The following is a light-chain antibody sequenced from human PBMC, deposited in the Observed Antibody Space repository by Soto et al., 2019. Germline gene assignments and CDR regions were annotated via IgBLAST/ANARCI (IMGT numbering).Light chain of an antibody. CDR1: QRVSSY. V-gene: IGKV3-11*01. CDR3: QQRSNWPSFT. CDR2: DAS. Sequence: EIVLTQSPATLSLSPGARATLSCRASQRVSSYLAWYQQKPGQAPRPLISDASNRATGIPARFSGSGSGTDFTLTISSLEPEDFAVYYCQQRSNWPSFTFGPGTKVDIK. J-gene: IGKJ3*01.